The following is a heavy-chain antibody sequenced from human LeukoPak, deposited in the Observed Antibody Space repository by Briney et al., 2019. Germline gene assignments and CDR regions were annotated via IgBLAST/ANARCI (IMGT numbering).Heavy chain of an antibody. CDR1: GFTFSNYW. J-gene: IGHJ4*02. D-gene: IGHD6-6*01. Sequence: GGSLRLSCVASGFTFSNYWMSWVRQAPGKGLEWVANIKQDGSERYYVDSVEGRFTISRDNAKNSVSLQMNSLRGEDTAVYYCVRALGSSSADYWGQGTLVTVSS. V-gene: IGHV3-7*01. CDR3: VRALGSSSADY. CDR2: IKQDGSER.